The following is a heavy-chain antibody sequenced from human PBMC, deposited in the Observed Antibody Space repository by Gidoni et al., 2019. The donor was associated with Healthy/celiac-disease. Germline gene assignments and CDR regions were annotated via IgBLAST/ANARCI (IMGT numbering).Heavy chain of an antibody. CDR2: ISSSSSYI. D-gene: IGHD3-3*01. V-gene: IGHV3-21*01. Sequence: VRQAPGKGLEWVSSISSSSSYIYYADSVKGRFTISRDNAKNSLYLQMNSLRAEDTAVYYCARDFYDFWSGTYYYYGMDVWGQGTTVTVSS. CDR3: ARDFYDFWSGTYYYYGMDV. J-gene: IGHJ6*02.